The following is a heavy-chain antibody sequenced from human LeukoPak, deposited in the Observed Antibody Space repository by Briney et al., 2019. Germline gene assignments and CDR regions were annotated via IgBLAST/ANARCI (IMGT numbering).Heavy chain of an antibody. J-gene: IGHJ4*02. CDR1: GGSISSNY. V-gene: IGHV4-4*07. D-gene: IGHD4-11*01. CDR3: ARDALLHYYFDY. Sequence: SETLSLTCTVSGGSISSNYWCWVRQPAGRGLEWIVRFYISGSTKYNPSLKSRVTMSIDTSKNQFSLKLTSVTAADTAVYYCARDALLHYYFDYWGQGTLVTAPS. CDR2: FYISGST.